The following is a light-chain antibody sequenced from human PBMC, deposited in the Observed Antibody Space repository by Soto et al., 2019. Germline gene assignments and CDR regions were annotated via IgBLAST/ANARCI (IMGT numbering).Light chain of an antibody. CDR2: GAS. V-gene: IGKV3-15*01. CDR3: QQYGSSPPIT. Sequence: EILMTQSPATLSVSAGDRATLSCRASQSVSSNLAWYQQKPGQAPRLLIYGASTRATGIPARFSGSGSGTDFTLTISRLEPEDFAVYYCQQYGSSPPITCGQGTRLEIK. J-gene: IGKJ5*01. CDR1: QSVSSN.